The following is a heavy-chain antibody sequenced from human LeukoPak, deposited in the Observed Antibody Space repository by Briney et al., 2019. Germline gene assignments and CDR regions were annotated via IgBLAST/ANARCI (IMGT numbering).Heavy chain of an antibody. D-gene: IGHD6-6*01. CDR3: AREYSSSSSLRIDP. CDR1: GFTFSDYY. CDR2: ISSSGTTI. V-gene: IGHV3-11*01. Sequence: GGSLRFSCAASGFTFSDYYMSWIRQAPGKGLEWVSYISSSGTTIYYADSVKGRFTISRDNAKNSLYLQMNSLRAEDTAVYYCAREYSSSSSLRIDPWGQGTLVTVSS. J-gene: IGHJ5*02.